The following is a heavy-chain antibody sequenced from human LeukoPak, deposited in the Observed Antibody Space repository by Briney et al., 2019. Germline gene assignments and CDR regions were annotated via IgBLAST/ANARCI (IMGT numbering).Heavy chain of an antibody. CDR3: ARELKRPRDYYDY. J-gene: IGHJ4*02. CDR2: IWYDGSNN. Sequence: GVSLRLYCAASGFTVCSYDMHRLRQAPGKGMEWVAVIWYDGSNNYYADAVKGRFTISRDNSKHTLYLQMNSRRADGTAVYYCARELKRPRDYYDYWGQGTLVTVSS. D-gene: IGHD6-6*01. V-gene: IGHV3-33*01. CDR1: GFTVCSYD.